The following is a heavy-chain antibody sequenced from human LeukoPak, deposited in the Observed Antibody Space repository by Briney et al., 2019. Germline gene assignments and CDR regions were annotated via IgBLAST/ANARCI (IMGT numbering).Heavy chain of an antibody. Sequence: NPSETLSLTCTVSGGSINTPNYYWGSVRQAPGKGLEWIGNIFYSSVTHYSPSLTSPLTISLYTSRNKCSLKLNSVSAADTAVYYCVKSDGYGLVDIWGEGTMVTVSA. CDR2: IFYSSVT. V-gene: IGHV4-39*07. CDR3: VKSDGYGLVDI. J-gene: IGHJ3*02. D-gene: IGHD3-10*01. CDR1: GGSINTPNYY.